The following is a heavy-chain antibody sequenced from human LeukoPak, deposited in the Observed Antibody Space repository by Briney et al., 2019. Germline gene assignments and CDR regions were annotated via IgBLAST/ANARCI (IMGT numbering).Heavy chain of an antibody. J-gene: IGHJ3*02. D-gene: IGHD4-17*01. Sequence: PGGSLRLSCAASGFTFSSYAMSWVRQAPGKGLEWVSAISGSGGSTYYADSVKGRFTIPRDNSKNTLYLQMNSLRAEDTAVYYCAKDFWVYGDYANAFDIWGQGTMVTVSS. V-gene: IGHV3-23*01. CDR2: ISGSGGST. CDR3: AKDFWVYGDYANAFDI. CDR1: GFTFSSYA.